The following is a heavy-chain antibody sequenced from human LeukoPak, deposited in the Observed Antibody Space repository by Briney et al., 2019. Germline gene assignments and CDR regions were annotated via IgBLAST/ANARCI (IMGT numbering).Heavy chain of an antibody. CDR3: AKDRTYFYHGLDV. V-gene: IGHV3-21*04. J-gene: IGHJ6*02. D-gene: IGHD1-14*01. Sequence: GGSLRLSCAASGFTFSSYSMNWVRQAPGKGLEWVSSISSSSSYIYYADSVKGRFTISRDNAKDTVFLQMNSLRAEDTAVYYCAKDRTYFYHGLDVWGQGTTVTVSS. CDR2: ISSSSSYI. CDR1: GFTFSSYS.